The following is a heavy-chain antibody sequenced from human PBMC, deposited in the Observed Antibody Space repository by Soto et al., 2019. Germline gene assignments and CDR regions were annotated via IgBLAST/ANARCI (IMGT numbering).Heavy chain of an antibody. CDR2: ISAYNGNT. Sequence: QVQLVQSGAEVKKPGASVKVSCKASGYTFTSYGISWVRQAPGQGLEWMGWISAYNGNTTYAQKLQGRVTITTDTPTSTAYIRLRSLRSDDTAVYYFARDLTGTPVYWGQGTLVTVSS. CDR1: GYTFTSYG. J-gene: IGHJ4*02. D-gene: IGHD3-9*01. V-gene: IGHV1-18*01. CDR3: ARDLTGTPVY.